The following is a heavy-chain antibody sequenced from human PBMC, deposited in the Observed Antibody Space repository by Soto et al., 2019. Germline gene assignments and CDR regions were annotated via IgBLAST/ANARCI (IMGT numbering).Heavy chain of an antibody. Sequence: GGSLRLSCAASGFPFSSYAMSWVRQAPGWGLEWVSTISASGDSTYYTDSVKGRFTLSRDNSKNTLYVQMNNLRAEDTAIYYCARDWWTGSHYFEYWGQGILVTVSS. CDR1: GFPFSSYA. V-gene: IGHV3-23*01. CDR2: ISASGDST. J-gene: IGHJ4*02. D-gene: IGHD1-26*01. CDR3: ARDWWTGSHYFEY.